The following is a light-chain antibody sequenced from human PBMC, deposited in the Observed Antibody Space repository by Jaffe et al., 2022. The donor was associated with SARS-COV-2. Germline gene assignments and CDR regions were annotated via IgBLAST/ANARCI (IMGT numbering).Light chain of an antibody. Sequence: QSALTQPRSVSGSPGQSVTISCSGTSSDVGGYNYVSWYQQHPGKAPKFMIYDVSKRPSGVPDRFSGSKSGNTASLTISGLQREDEADYYCCSYAGSYTLVFGGGTKMTVL. CDR2: DVS. V-gene: IGLV2-11*01. CDR3: CSYAGSYTLV. J-gene: IGLJ3*02. CDR1: SSDVGGYNY.